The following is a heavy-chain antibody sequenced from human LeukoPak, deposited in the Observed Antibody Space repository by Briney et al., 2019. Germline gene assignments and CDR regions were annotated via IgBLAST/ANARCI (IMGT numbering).Heavy chain of an antibody. CDR1: GGSISSYY. D-gene: IGHD3-9*01. CDR2: IYYSGST. J-gene: IGHJ6*02. Sequence: SETLSLTCTVSGGSISSYYWSWIRQPPGKGLEWIGYIYYSGSTNYNPSLKSRVTISVDTSKNQFSLKLSSVTAADTAVYYCARDNLLRYFDWLTTDYCYYYGMDVWGQGTTVTVSS. CDR3: ARDNLLRYFDWLTTDYCYYYGMDV. V-gene: IGHV4-59*01.